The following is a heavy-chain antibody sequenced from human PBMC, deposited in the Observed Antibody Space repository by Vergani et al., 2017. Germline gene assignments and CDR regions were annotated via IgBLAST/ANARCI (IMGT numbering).Heavy chain of an antibody. CDR1: GFSVRNAW. CDR3: TTDPRYCGDXSCYWLRDHHYYGMDV. J-gene: IGHJ6*02. Sequence: EVQLVESGGGIVKPGGSLRLSCVASGFSVRNAWMNWVRRTPGKGLEWVGRIKSTFDRGTTDYAAAVKGRFTISRNDSKNTLFLQMNGLKPEDIGVYYCTTDPRYCGDXSCYWLRDHHYYGMDVWGQGTTVTVSS. D-gene: IGHD2-21*01. V-gene: IGHV3-15*07. CDR2: IKSTFDRGTT.